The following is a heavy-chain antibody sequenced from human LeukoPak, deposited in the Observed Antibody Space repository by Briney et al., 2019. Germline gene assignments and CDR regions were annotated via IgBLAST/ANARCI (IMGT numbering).Heavy chain of an antibody. CDR1: GYSSTNYG. CDR2: IHIYRGNT. J-gene: IGHJ4*02. D-gene: IGHD5-18*01. Sequence: ASVKVSCKASGYSSTNYGISWVRQAPGQGLEWMGWIHIYRGNTNYAQKFQGRVTMTTDTSTSTVYMEVRGLRSDDTAVYYCARGELIQLWLGFDYWGQGTLVTVSS. CDR3: ARGELIQLWLGFDY. V-gene: IGHV1-18*04.